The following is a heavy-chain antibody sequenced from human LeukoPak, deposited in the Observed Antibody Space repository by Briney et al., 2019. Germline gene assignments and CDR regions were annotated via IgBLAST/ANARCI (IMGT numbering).Heavy chain of an antibody. CDR3: AKTPKNQWEVIHFDH. J-gene: IGHJ4*02. CDR1: GFAFSSYA. CDR2: ISAGAFNT. D-gene: IGHD1-26*01. Sequence: GGSLRLSCAASGFAFSSYATSWARQAPGKGLEWVSSISAGAFNTYYADSVKGRYTVSRDNSKNTLYLQMSSLRAEDTAVYYCAKTPKNQWEVIHFDHWGQGTLVTVSS. V-gene: IGHV3-23*01.